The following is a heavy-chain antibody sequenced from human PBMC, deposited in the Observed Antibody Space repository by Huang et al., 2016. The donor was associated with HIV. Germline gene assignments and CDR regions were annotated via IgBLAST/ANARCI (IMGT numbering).Heavy chain of an antibody. CDR3: ARDWSFGSSTSPAD. J-gene: IGHJ4*02. D-gene: IGHD6-6*01. CDR2: INPKRGGT. CDR1: GYTFTDSN. V-gene: IGHV1-2*02. Sequence: QVPLVQSGAEVKNPGASVRVSCKASGYTFTDSNIHWVRQAPGQGLEWTGWINPKRGGTIYAQRFQGRGTMTRDTTISTVHMDLRRIQSDDTAVYFCARDWSFGSSTSPADWGQGTLVTVSS.